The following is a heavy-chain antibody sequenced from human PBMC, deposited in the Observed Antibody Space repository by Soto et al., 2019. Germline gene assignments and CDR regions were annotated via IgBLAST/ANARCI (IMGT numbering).Heavy chain of an antibody. V-gene: IGHV3-33*01. D-gene: IGHD2-2*01. CDR3: ARDPARYYYYYMDV. CDR1: GFNFSSYG. CDR2: IWYDGSNK. Sequence: QVQLVESGGGVVQPGRSLRLSCAASGFNFSSYGMHWVRQAPGKGLEWVAVIWYDGSNKYYADSVKGRFTISRDNSKNTLYLQMNSLRAEDTAVYYCARDPARYYYYYMDVRGKGTTVTVSS. J-gene: IGHJ6*03.